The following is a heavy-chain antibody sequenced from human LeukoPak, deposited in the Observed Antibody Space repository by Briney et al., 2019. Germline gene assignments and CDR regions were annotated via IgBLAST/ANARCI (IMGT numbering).Heavy chain of an antibody. CDR3: AKDSAFYYIDV. V-gene: IGHV3-30*02. D-gene: IGHD3-10*01. J-gene: IGHJ6*03. CDR1: GFTFNNYG. Sequence: GGSLRLACATSGFTFNNYGMYWVRQAPDKALEWVAFIRYNGNNQYYADSVKGRFTISRDNSKNTLYLQMNSLKGDDTAVYYCAKDSAFYYIDVWGKGTTVIISS. CDR2: IRYNGNNQ.